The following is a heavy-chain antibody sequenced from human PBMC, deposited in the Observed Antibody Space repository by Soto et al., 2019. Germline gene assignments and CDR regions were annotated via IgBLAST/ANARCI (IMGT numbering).Heavy chain of an antibody. J-gene: IGHJ6*02. CDR1: GGTFSSYA. CDR2: IIPIFGTA. V-gene: IGHV1-69*13. CDR3: ARDSKTTYAKPYYYYGMDV. Sequence: SVKVSCKASGGTFSSYAISWVRQAPGQGLEWMGGIIPIFGTANYAQKFQGRVTITADESTSTAYMELSSLRSEDTAVYYCARDSKTTYAKPYYYYGMDVWGQGTTVTVSS.